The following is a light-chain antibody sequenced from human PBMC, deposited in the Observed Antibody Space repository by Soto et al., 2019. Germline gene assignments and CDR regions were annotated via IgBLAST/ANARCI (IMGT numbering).Light chain of an antibody. J-gene: IGKJ5*01. CDR2: KAS. CDR3: QQYDSWVT. V-gene: IGKV1-5*03. CDR1: QSISNW. Sequence: DIQMTQSTSTLSASVGDRVTITCRASQSISNWLAWYQQKPGKAPKLLIYKASSLESGVPSRFSGSGSGTEFTLTVSSLQPDDFATYYCQQYDSWVTFGQGTRLEIK.